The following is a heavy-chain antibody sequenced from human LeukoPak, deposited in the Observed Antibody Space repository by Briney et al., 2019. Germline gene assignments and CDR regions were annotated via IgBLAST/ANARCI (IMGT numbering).Heavy chain of an antibody. D-gene: IGHD1-26*01. CDR3: ARSYSGSNYYYYYMDV. V-gene: IGHV3-20*04. J-gene: IGHJ6*03. CDR2: INWNGGST. CDR1: GFTFDDYG. Sequence: GGSLRLSCAASGFTFDDYGMSWVRQAPGKGLEWVSGINWNGGSTGYADSGKGRFTISRDHAKHSLYLQMNSLRAEDTALYYCARSYSGSNYYYYYMDVWGKGTTVTVSS.